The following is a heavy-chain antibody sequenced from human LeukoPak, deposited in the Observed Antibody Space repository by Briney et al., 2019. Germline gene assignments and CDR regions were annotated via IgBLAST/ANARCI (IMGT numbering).Heavy chain of an antibody. CDR2: IYYSGST. Sequence: PSETLSLTCTVSGGSFSSSSYYWGRIRQPPGKGLEWIGSIYYSGSTYYNPSLKSRVTISVDTPKNQFSLKLSSVTAADTAVYYCARGYSGSLGRYQYYYMDVWGKGSTVTVSS. D-gene: IGHD6-13*01. CDR1: GGSFSSSSYY. CDR3: ARGYSGSLGRYQYYYMDV. J-gene: IGHJ6*03. V-gene: IGHV4-39*07.